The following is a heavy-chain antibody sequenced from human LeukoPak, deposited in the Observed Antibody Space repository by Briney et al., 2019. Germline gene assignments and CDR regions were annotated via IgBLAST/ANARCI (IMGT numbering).Heavy chain of an antibody. CDR3: AKFSYDSSGNFDY. CDR2: ISGSGGST. Sequence: GGSLRLSCAASGFTFSSYGMSWVRQAPGKGLEWVSAISGSGGSTYYADSVKGRFTISRDNSKNTLYLQMNSLRAEDTAVYYCAKFSYDSSGNFDYWGQGTLVTVSS. J-gene: IGHJ4*02. V-gene: IGHV3-23*01. D-gene: IGHD3-22*01. CDR1: GFTFSSYG.